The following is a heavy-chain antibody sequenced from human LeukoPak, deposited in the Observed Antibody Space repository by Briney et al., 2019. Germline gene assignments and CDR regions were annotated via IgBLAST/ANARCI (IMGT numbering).Heavy chain of an antibody. Sequence: PSETLSLTCTVSGDSISSSNYYRGWIRQPPGKGLEWIGIIYYSGSTYYNPSLKSRVTISVDTSKNLFSLKLTSVTAADTAVYYCARQRGGGYWYFDLWGRGTLVTVSS. CDR3: ARQRGGGYWYFDL. V-gene: IGHV4-39*01. CDR1: GDSISSSNYY. CDR2: IYYSGST. J-gene: IGHJ2*01.